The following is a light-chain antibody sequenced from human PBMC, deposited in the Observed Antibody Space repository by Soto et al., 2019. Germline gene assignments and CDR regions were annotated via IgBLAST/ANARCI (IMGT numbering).Light chain of an antibody. CDR3: QSYDSSLSGSV. CDR2: GDN. Sequence: QLVLTQPPSVSGAPGQRVTLSCTGSSSNIGAGYDVQWYQHFPGTAPKLLIYGDNNRPSGVPDRFSGSKSGTSASLAITGLQAEDEADYYCQSYDSSLSGSVFGGGTQLTVL. CDR1: SSNIGAGYD. J-gene: IGLJ2*01. V-gene: IGLV1-40*01.